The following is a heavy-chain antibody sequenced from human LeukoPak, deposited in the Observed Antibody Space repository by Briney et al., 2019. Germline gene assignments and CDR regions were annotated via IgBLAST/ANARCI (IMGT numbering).Heavy chain of an antibody. J-gene: IGHJ4*02. CDR2: INPSGGST. Sequence: ASVKVSCTASGYTFTSYYMHWVRQAPGQGLEWMGIINPSGGSTSYAQKFQGRVTMTRDTSTSTVYMELSSLRSEDTAVYYCARDLVGATPGGYWGQGTLVTVSS. CDR3: ARDLVGATPGGY. V-gene: IGHV1-46*01. CDR1: GYTFTSYY. D-gene: IGHD1-26*01.